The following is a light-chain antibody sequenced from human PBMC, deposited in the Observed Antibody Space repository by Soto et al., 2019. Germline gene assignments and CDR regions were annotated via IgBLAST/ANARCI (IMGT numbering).Light chain of an antibody. CDR1: QSIRTY. CDR3: QQANSFLPLT. V-gene: IGKV1-12*01. J-gene: IGKJ4*01. Sequence: DIQMTQSPSSLSASVGDRFSITGRASQSIRTYLNWYQQKPGKAPKLLIYAASSLQSGVPSRFSGSGSGTDFTLTISSLQPEDFATYYCQQANSFLPLTFGGGTKVDI. CDR2: AAS.